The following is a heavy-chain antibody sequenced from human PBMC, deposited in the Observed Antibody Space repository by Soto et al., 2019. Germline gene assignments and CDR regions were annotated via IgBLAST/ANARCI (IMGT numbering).Heavy chain of an antibody. J-gene: IGHJ4*02. D-gene: IGHD3-10*01. CDR2: ISAYKGNT. CDR1: GYTFTSYG. Sequence: QVQLVQSGAEVKKPGAPVKVYCEASGYTFTSYGISGVRQATGQGLEWMGWISAYKGNTNYAQKHQGRISMTRDTSTSTGYMARRRLSSDDTAVYYCAGGWFGELMYYCDYWGQETLVTVTS. CDR3: AGGWFGELMYYCDY. V-gene: IGHV1-18*01.